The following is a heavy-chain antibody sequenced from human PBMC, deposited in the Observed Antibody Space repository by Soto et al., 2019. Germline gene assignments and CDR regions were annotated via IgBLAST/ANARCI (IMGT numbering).Heavy chain of an antibody. J-gene: IGHJ4*02. CDR2: ISAYNGNT. CDR1: GYTFTSYG. Sequence: GASVKVSCKASGYTFTSYGISWVRQAPGQGLEWMGWISAYNGNTNYAQKLQGRVTMTTDTSTSTAYMELRSLRSDDTAVYYCARGPYYDFWSGYHHFDYWGQGTLVTV. D-gene: IGHD3-3*01. V-gene: IGHV1-18*01. CDR3: ARGPYYDFWSGYHHFDY.